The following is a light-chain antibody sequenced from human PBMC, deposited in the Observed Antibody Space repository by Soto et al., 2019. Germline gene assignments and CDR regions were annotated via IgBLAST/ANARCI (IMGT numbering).Light chain of an antibody. CDR2: EVN. CDR1: SSDVGDYKY. V-gene: IGLV2-14*01. Sequence: QSALTQPASVSGSPGQSITISCTGTSSDVGDYKYVSWYQHHPGKAPKLMIYEVNNRPSGVSNRFSGSKSGNTASLTISGLQAEDEADYYCNSYTRSSTLVVLGGGTKLTVL. CDR3: NSYTRSSTLVV. J-gene: IGLJ2*01.